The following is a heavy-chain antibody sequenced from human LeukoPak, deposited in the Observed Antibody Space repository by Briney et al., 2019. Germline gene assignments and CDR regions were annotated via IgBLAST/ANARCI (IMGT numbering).Heavy chain of an antibody. J-gene: IGHJ5*02. D-gene: IGHD6-19*01. Sequence: PGGSLRLSCAASGFTFSSYEMNWVRQAPGKGLEWVSYISSSGSTIYYADSVKGRFTISRDNAKNSLYLQMNSLRAEDTAVYYCARVQFQWFDPWGQGTLVTVSS. CDR1: GFTFSSYE. CDR3: ARVQFQWFDP. V-gene: IGHV3-48*03. CDR2: ISSSGSTI.